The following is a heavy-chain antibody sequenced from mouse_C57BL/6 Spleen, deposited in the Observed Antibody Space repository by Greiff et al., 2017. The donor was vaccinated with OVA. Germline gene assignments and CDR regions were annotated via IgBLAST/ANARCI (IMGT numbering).Heavy chain of an antibody. J-gene: IGHJ2*01. D-gene: IGHD2-2*01. CDR2: IYPSDSET. CDR3: ARYDGYDY. Sequence: VQLQQPGAELVRPGSSVKLSCKASGYTFTSYWMDWVKQRPGQGLDWIGNIYPSDSETHYNQKFKDKATLTVDKSSSTAYMQLSSLTSEESAVYYCARYDGYDYWGQGTTLTVSS. V-gene: IGHV1-61*01. CDR1: GYTFTSYW.